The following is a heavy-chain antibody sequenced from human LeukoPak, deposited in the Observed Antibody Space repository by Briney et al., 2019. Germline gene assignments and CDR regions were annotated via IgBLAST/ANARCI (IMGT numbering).Heavy chain of an antibody. J-gene: IGHJ6*02. CDR2: INHGGST. D-gene: IGHD3-16*01. CDR1: GESFSGYQ. V-gene: IGHV4-34*01. CDR3: ARPGQLGTLYYGMDV. Sequence: SETLSLTCAVYGESFSGYQWNWIRQPPGKGLEWIGEINHGGSTNYNPSLKSRVTLSVDTSKNQFSLKLSSVTAADTAVYYCARPGQLGTLYYGMDVWGQGTTVTVSS.